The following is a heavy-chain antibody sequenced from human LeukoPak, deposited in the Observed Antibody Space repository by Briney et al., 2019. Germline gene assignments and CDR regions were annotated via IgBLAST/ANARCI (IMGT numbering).Heavy chain of an antibody. CDR1: GGSISSSSYY. D-gene: IGHD3-22*01. J-gene: IGHJ4*02. CDR2: IYYSGST. V-gene: IGHV4-39*07. CDR3: ARERYDSSGYYPFDY. Sequence: SETLSLTCTVSGGSISSSSYYWGWIRQPPGKGLEWIGSIYYSGSTYYNPSLKSRVTISVDTSKNQFSLKLSSVTAADTAVYYCARERYDSSGYYPFDYWGQGTLVTVSS.